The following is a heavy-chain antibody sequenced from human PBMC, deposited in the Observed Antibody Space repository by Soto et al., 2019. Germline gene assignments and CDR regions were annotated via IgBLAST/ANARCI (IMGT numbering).Heavy chain of an antibody. CDR3: ARGVFSAVYAAHFDH. D-gene: IGHD2-8*01. V-gene: IGHV3-33*01. CDR2: VRYDGRAE. J-gene: IGHJ4*01. CDR1: GFTFSTYG. Sequence: QVQLVESGGGVVQPGTSLRLSCAASGFTFSTYGMHWVRQAPGKGLEYVAGVRYDGRAEYYVDSVRGRFTISRDSYKNMLSLQMHSMRAEDTAVYYCARGVFSAVYAAHFDHWGHGNPVTVSS.